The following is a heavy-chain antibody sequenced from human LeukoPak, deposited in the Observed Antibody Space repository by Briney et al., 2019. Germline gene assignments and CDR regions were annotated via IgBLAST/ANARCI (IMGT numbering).Heavy chain of an antibody. D-gene: IGHD2-15*01. V-gene: IGHV4-4*07. CDR3: ARLGYCSGGSCYSGGYYYYYMDV. Sequence: SETLSLTCAVSGGSISSYHWSWIRQPAGKGLEWIGRIPTSGSTNYNPSLKSRVTMSIDTSSNQFSLRLNSVTAADTAVYYCARLGYCSGGSCYSGGYYYYYMDVWGKGTTVTISS. CDR1: GGSISSYH. CDR2: IPTSGST. J-gene: IGHJ6*03.